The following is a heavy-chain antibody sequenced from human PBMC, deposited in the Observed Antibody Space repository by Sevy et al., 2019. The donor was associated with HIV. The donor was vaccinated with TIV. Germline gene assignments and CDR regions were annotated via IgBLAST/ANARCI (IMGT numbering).Heavy chain of an antibody. D-gene: IGHD3-22*01. CDR2: IYYSGST. CDR3: ARLDYYDSSGYFDY. Sequence: SETLSLTCTVSGGSVSSGSYYWSWIRQPPGKGLEWIGYIYYSGSTNYNPSLKSRVTISVDTSKNQFSLKLSSVTAADTAVYHCARLDYYDSSGYFDYWGQGTLVTVSS. J-gene: IGHJ4*02. V-gene: IGHV4-61*01. CDR1: GGSVSSGSYY.